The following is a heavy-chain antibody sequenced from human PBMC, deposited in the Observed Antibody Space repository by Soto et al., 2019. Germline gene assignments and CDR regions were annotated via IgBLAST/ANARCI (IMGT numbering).Heavy chain of an antibody. J-gene: IGHJ6*02. CDR2: ISYDGSNK. CDR3: ATDFGDYPNYYYGMDV. CDR1: GFTFSSYG. D-gene: IGHD4-17*01. V-gene: IGHV3-30*03. Sequence: QVQLVESGGGVVQPGRSLRLSCAASGFTFSSYGMHWVRQAPGKGLEWVAVISYDGSNKYYADSVKGRFTISRDNSKNTLYLQMNSLRAEDTAVYYCATDFGDYPNYYYGMDVWGQGTTVTVSS.